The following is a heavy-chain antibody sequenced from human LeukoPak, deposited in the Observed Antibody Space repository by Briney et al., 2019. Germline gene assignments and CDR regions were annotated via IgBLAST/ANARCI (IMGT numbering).Heavy chain of an antibody. Sequence: ASVKVSCKASNYTFTSYGMSWVRQVPGQGLEWMAWINAYNGDTNYAQKLQGRVTLTTDTSTSTAYMELRSLRSDDTAVYYCARDGSGVWFDYWGQGTLVTVSS. CDR2: INAYNGDT. D-gene: IGHD3-10*01. CDR3: ARDGSGVWFDY. CDR1: NYTFTSYG. J-gene: IGHJ4*02. V-gene: IGHV1-18*01.